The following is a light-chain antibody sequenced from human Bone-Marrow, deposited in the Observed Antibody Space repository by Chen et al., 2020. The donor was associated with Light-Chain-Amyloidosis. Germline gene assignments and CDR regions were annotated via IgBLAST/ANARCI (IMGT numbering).Light chain of an antibody. CDR2: SND. CDR1: TSNVGGDY. J-gene: IGLJ3*02. CDR3: AAWDASLSGPV. V-gene: IGLV1-47*01. Sequence: QSVLTQPPSASGAPGQRVTISGSGSTSNVGGDYVYWYQQLPGSAPRLLFYSNDQRPSGVPDRFSASQSGTSASLAISGLRSEDEGDYYCAAWDASLSGPVFGGGTKLTVL.